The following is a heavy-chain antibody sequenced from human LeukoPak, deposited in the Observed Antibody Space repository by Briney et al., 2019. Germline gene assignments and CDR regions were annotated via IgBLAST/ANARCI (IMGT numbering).Heavy chain of an antibody. CDR3: ARDLYGDYFFDY. CDR2: IKEDGSER. V-gene: IGHV3-7*01. CDR1: GFTFSSYY. D-gene: IGHD4-17*01. Sequence: GGSLRLSCVASGFTFSSYYMSWVRQAPGKGLEWVANIKEDGSERYYVDSMKGRFTIYRDNAKNSLYLQMNSLRAEDTAVYYCARDLYGDYFFDYWGQGTLVTVSS. J-gene: IGHJ4*02.